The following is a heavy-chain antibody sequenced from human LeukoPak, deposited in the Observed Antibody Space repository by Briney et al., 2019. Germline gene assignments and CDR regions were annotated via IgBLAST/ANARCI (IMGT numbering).Heavy chain of an antibody. D-gene: IGHD3-3*01. J-gene: IGHJ5*02. Sequence: ASVKVSCKASGYTFTGYYMHWVRQAPGQGLECMGWINPNSGGTNYAQKFQGRVTMTRDTSISTAYMELSRLRSDDTAVYYCARGEGRITIFGVVINWFDPWGQGTLVTVSS. CDR1: GYTFTGYY. CDR2: INPNSGGT. CDR3: ARGEGRITIFGVVINWFDP. V-gene: IGHV1-2*02.